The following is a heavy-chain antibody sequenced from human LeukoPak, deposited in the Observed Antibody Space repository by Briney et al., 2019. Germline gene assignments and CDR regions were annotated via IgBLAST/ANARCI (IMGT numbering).Heavy chain of an antibody. Sequence: PGGSLRLSCAASGFTFTNAWMSWVRQAPGKGLEWVGRIKSKTDGGTTDYAAPVKGRFTISRDDSKNTLYLEMNSLRAEDTAVYYCAKDIGSYYDYWGQGILVTVSS. D-gene: IGHD3-10*01. CDR3: AKDIGSYYDY. CDR2: IKSKTDGGTT. V-gene: IGHV3-15*01. CDR1: GFTFTNAW. J-gene: IGHJ4*02.